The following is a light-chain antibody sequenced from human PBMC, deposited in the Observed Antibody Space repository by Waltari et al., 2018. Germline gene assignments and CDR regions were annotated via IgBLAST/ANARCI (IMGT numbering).Light chain of an antibody. J-gene: IGLJ1*01. CDR3: CSYTGSSSPYV. Sequence: QSALTQPASVSGSPGQSITISCTGTSSDVGGYNYVSWYQQHPGKAPKPLIYEVSNRPSGVPNRFSGSKSGNTASLTISGLQAEDEADYYCCSYTGSSSPYVFGAGTKVTVL. CDR2: EVS. V-gene: IGLV2-14*01. CDR1: SSDVGGYNY.